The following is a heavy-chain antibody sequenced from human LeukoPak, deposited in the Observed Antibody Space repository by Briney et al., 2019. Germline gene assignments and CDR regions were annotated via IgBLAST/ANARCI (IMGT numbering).Heavy chain of an antibody. CDR1: GFAFDEHG. D-gene: IGHD2-2*01. V-gene: IGHV3-20*04. J-gene: IGHJ4*02. CDR3: ARAPITSPFYFDY. Sequence: GGSLRLSCTASGFAFDEHGMSWVRQVPGKGLEWVCGINWSGGSTGYADPLRGRFTISRDNAKNSLYLQMDSLRAEDTALYYCARAPITSPFYFDYWGQGTLVTVSP. CDR2: INWSGGST.